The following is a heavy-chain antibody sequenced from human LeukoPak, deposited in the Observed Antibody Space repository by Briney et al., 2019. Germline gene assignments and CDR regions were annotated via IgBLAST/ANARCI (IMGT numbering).Heavy chain of an antibody. CDR2: ISYDGSNK. CDR1: GFTFSIYW. Sequence: GGSLRLSCAASGFTFSIYWMSWVRQAPGKGLEWVAVISYDGSNKYFADSVKGRFTISRDNSKNTLYLQMNSLRAEDTAVYYCAKDHYDSGGYFWDYWGQGTLVTVSS. V-gene: IGHV3-30*18. D-gene: IGHD3-22*01. CDR3: AKDHYDSGGYFWDY. J-gene: IGHJ4*02.